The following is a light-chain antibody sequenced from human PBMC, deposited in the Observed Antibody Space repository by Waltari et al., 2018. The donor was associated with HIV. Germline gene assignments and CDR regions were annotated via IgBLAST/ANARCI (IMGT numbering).Light chain of an antibody. CDR2: DAS. J-gene: IGKJ4*01. V-gene: IGKV3-11*01. Sequence: ELVLTQSPATLSSSPGERATLSCRASQFISRYLTWYQQKPGQAPRLLIYDASNRATGIPARFSGSGSGTDFTLTISSLEPEDFAVYYCQERSNWPPTFGGGTKVEIK. CDR3: QERSNWPPT. CDR1: QFISRY.